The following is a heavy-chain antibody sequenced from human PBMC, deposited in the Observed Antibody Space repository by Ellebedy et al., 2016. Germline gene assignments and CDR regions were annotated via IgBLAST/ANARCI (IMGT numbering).Heavy chain of an antibody. CDR1: GYTFTSYG. J-gene: IGHJ4*02. V-gene: IGHV1-18*01. Sequence: ASVKVSXXASGYTFTSYGISWVRQAPGQGLEWMGWISAYNGNTNYAQKLQGRVTMTTDTSTSTAYMELRSLRSDDTAVYYCARDRGGVATIEFDYWGQGTLVTVSS. CDR2: ISAYNGNT. D-gene: IGHD5-12*01. CDR3: ARDRGGVATIEFDY.